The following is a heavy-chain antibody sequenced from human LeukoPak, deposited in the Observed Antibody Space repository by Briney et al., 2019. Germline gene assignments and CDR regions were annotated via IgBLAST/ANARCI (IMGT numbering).Heavy chain of an antibody. CDR1: GYTFTNFG. Sequence: ASVKASCKGYGYTFTNFGITWVRQAPGHRLKWRGWISAYNGYPNYAQKLQRRITITPETSTSTVHLELRGLRFDDTAVYYCARDEGIVIVPGTHDYWGEGTLVSVSS. CDR3: ARDEGIVIVPGTHDY. V-gene: IGHV1-18*01. D-gene: IGHD2-2*01. J-gene: IGHJ4*02. CDR2: ISAYNGYP.